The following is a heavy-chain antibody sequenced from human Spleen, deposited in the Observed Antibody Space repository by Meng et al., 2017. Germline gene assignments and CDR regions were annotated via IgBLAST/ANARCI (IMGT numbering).Heavy chain of an antibody. Sequence: QVQFVQSGAEVKKPGASVKVPCKASGYTFSNYAMHWVRQAPGQRPEWMGWINTDNGHTRYSQRFQARLTILRDTSASTAYMELSSLRSEDTAVYYCARSWITEMANFDSWGQGTLVTVSS. V-gene: IGHV1-3*04. CDR2: INTDNGHT. J-gene: IGHJ4*02. CDR3: ARSWITEMANFDS. CDR1: GYTFSNYA. D-gene: IGHD5-24*01.